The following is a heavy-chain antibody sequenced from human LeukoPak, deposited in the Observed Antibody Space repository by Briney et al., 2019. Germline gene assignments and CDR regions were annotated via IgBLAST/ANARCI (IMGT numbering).Heavy chain of an antibody. CDR2: ISSSGSTI. J-gene: IGHJ4*02. Sequence: GGSLRLSCAASGFTFSSYSMNWVRQAPGKGLEWVSYISSSGSTIYYADSVKGRFTISRDNAKNSLYLQMNSLRAEDTAVYYCARDHHYDSSGYPGYWGQGTLVTVSS. D-gene: IGHD3-22*01. CDR1: GFTFSSYS. CDR3: ARDHHYDSSGYPGY. V-gene: IGHV3-48*04.